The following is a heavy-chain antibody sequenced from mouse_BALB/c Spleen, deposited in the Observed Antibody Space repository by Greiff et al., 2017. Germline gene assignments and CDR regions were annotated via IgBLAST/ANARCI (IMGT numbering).Heavy chain of an antibody. V-gene: IGHV1-4*02. CDR2: INPSSGYT. J-gene: IGHJ2*01. D-gene: IGHD2-3*01. Sequence: VQLQQSAAELARPGASVKMSCKASGSTFTSYTMHWVNQRPGQGLEWIGYINPSSGYTEYNQKFKDKTTLTADKSSSTAYMQLSSLTSEDSAVYYCARGEGWLLDYWGQGTTLTVSS. CDR1: GSTFTSYT. CDR3: ARGEGWLLDY.